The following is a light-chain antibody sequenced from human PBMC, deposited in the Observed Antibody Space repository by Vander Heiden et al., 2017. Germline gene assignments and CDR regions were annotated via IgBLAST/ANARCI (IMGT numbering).Light chain of an antibody. Sequence: DIQMTQSPSSLSASVGDRVTITCQSSQDVSNYLNCYQQKPGKAPKPLIYAASHMETGVPSRLSTSGSGTDFTITISSMQPEDNATYYYQQYDNSTPVTFGGGTRLETK. J-gene: IGKJ4*01. CDR2: AAS. V-gene: IGKV1-33*01. CDR1: QDVSNY. CDR3: QQYDNSTPVT.